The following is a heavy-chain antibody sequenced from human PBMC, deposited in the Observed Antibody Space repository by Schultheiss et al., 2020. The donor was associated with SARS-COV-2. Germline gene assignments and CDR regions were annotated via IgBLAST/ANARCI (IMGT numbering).Heavy chain of an antibody. CDR1: GFTFSSYS. CDR2: ISSSSSYI. V-gene: IGHV3-21*01. D-gene: IGHD6-13*01. Sequence: GGSLRLSCAASGFTFSSYSMNWVRQAPGKGLEWVSSISSSSSYIYYADSVKGRFTISRDNATSSLYLQMNSLRAEDTAVYYCARGASHDSSSWFSYYYYYGMDVWGQGTTVTVSS. J-gene: IGHJ6*02. CDR3: ARGASHDSSSWFSYYYYYGMDV.